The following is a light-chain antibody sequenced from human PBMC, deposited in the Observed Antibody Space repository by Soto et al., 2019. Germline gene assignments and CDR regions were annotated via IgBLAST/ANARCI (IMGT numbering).Light chain of an antibody. CDR2: GAS. CDR1: QSVSSSY. CDR3: QQYGSSPPSNT. V-gene: IGKV3-20*01. J-gene: IGKJ5*01. Sequence: EIVLTQSPGTLSLSPGERATLSCRASQSVSSSYLAWYQQKPGQAPRLLIYGASSRATGIPDRFSGSGSGTAFPHTSSRLEPEDFAVYYCQQYGSSPPSNTFGQGKRLEIK.